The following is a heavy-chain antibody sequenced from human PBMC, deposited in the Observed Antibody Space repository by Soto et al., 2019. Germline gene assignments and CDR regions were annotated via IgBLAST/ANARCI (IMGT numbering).Heavy chain of an antibody. V-gene: IGHV4-59*08. J-gene: IGHJ2*01. CDR2: IYYSGST. D-gene: IGHD4-17*01. CDR1: GGSISTYY. CDR3: ARRSGDEYWYFDL. Sequence: QVQLQESGPGLVRPSETLSLTCTVSGGSISTYYWRWIRQPPGMGLEYIGYIYYSGSTNYNPSLKSRVTISLDTSKNQFSLKLRSVTAADTAVYFCARRSGDEYWYFDLWGRGTPLTVSS.